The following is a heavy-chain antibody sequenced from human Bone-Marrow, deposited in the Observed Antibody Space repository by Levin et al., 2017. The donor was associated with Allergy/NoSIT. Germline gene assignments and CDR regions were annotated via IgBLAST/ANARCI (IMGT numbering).Heavy chain of an antibody. V-gene: IGHV1-46*01. CDR3: ARGFGVAALSRGGRFDP. J-gene: IGHJ5*02. CDR1: GYTFTSYY. Sequence: ASVKVSCKASGYTFTSYYMHWVRQAPGQGLEWMGIINPSGGSTSYAQKFQGRVTMTRDTSTSTVYMELSSLRSEDTAVYYCARGFGVAALSRGGRFDPWGQGTLVTVSS. D-gene: IGHD3-3*01. CDR2: INPSGGST.